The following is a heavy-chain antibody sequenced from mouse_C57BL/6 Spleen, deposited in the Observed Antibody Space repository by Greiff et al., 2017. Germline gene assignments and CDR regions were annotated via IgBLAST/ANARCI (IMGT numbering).Heavy chain of an antibody. Sequence: VKLLESGAELVKPGASVKISCKASGYAFSSYWMNWVKQRPGKGLEWIGQIYPGDGDTNYNGKFKGKATLTADKSSSTAYMQLSSLTSEDSAVYFCARDYDYDDYAMDYWGQGTSVTVSS. CDR2: IYPGDGDT. D-gene: IGHD2-4*01. V-gene: IGHV1-80*01. CDR1: GYAFSSYW. J-gene: IGHJ4*01. CDR3: ARDYDYDDYAMDY.